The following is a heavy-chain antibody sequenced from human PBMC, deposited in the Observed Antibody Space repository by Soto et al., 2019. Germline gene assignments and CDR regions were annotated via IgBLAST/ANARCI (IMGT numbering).Heavy chain of an antibody. Sequence: QVQLQESGPGLVKPSETLSLTCSISGGSISDYQWNWIRQPPGKGLEWIGYIYYSGRTNYNPSLKSRLTISLDTSTRQFSLRLRSVTAADTAVYYCARMRGLGEISPYFDYWVQGALVTVS. CDR3: ARMRGLGEISPYFDY. J-gene: IGHJ4*02. CDR2: IYYSGRT. D-gene: IGHD3-16*01. V-gene: IGHV4-59*01. CDR1: GGSISDYQ.